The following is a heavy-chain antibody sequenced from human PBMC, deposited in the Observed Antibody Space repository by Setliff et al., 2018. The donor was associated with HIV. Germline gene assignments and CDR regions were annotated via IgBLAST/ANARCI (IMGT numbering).Heavy chain of an antibody. D-gene: IGHD3-22*01. Sequence: PGGSLRLSCAASGFTFTSFWMKWVRQTPGKGLEWVGDIDYRTNIASYADAVRGRFTISRDNADNSLFLQMNGLRAEDTALYFCARGSWAGYESGGYYHFDFWGQGTLVTVSS. CDR2: IDYRTNIA. V-gene: IGHV3-48*01. CDR3: ARGSWAGYESGGYYHFDF. CDR1: GFTFTSFW. J-gene: IGHJ4*02.